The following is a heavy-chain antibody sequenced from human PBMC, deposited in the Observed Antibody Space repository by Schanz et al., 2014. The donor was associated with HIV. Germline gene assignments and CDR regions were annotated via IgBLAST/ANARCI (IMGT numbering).Heavy chain of an antibody. CDR1: GFSFSSYA. CDR3: AKDMGGVVPAAPFYYYGMDV. J-gene: IGHJ6*02. Sequence: EVQLLESGGGLLQPGGSLRLSCAASGFSFSSYAMSWVRQAPGKGLEWVSVISDSGGSTYYADSVKGRFTISRDNSKNTLFLQMNSLRAEDTALYYCAKDMGGVVPAAPFYYYGMDVWGQGTTVTVSS. D-gene: IGHD2-2*01. CDR2: ISDSGGST. V-gene: IGHV3-23*01.